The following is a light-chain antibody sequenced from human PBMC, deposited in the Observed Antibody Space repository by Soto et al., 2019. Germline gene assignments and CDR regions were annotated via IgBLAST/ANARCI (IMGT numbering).Light chain of an antibody. J-gene: IGKJ1*01. CDR2: AAS. CDR3: QQSYSRT. CDR1: QSISNY. V-gene: IGKV1-39*01. Sequence: DIQLTQSPSSLSASVGDRVSISCRASQSISNYLNWYQQKPGKAPKVLIFAASRLQSGVPSRFSGSGSGTDFTLTTSSLQPEDFATYYCQQSYSRTFGQGTKVEI.